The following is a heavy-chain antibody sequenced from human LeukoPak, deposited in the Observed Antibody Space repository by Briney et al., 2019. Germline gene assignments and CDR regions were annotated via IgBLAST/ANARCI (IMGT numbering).Heavy chain of an antibody. J-gene: IGHJ5*02. Sequence: PSEPLSLTCAVYGDSFSGYYWRWLRQPPGKGLEWVGEINHSGSTNHNPSLKSRVTISVDTSKNQLSPKLSSVTAADTAVYYCARDLVVVVPAAIVDGGWFDPWGQGTLVTVSS. CDR3: ARDLVVVVPAAIVDGGWFDP. CDR2: INHSGST. V-gene: IGHV4-34*01. CDR1: GDSFSGYY. D-gene: IGHD2-2*02.